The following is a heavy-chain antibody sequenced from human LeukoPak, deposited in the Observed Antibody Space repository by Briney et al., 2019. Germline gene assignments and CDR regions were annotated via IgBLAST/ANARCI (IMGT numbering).Heavy chain of an antibody. CDR1: AFTFSAYW. CDR2: VKYDGSTT. CDR3: ARDLDWLLFDY. D-gene: IGHD3-9*01. J-gene: IGHJ4*02. Sequence: GRSLRLSCAPSAFTFSAYWMHCVRQAPGKGLVWVSRVKYDGSTTTYADSVKGRLTISRDNAKNILYLQMNSLRVEHRAVYYCARDLDWLLFDYWGEGALVTVSS. V-gene: IGHV3-74*01.